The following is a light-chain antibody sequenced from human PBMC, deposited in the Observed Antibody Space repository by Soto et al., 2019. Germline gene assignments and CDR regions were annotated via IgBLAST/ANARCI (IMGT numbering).Light chain of an antibody. J-gene: IGKJ1*01. CDR3: QQSGDSPPWT. Sequence: EIVLTQSPGTLSLSPGERATLSCRASQSVTSNYLAWYQQKPGQTPRLLIYSASSRATGIPDRFSGSGSGTDFTLTISSLEPEDFAVYYCQQSGDSPPWTFVQGTKVEIK. CDR2: SAS. CDR1: QSVTSNY. V-gene: IGKV3-20*01.